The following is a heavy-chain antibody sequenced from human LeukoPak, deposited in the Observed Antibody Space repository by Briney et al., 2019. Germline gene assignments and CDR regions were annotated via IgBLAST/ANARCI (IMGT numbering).Heavy chain of an antibody. CDR3: ARDLHCSSTSCYGGMDV. D-gene: IGHD2-2*01. CDR1: GGSISSGSYY. Sequence: SETLSLTCTVSGGSISSGSYYWSWIRQHPGKGLEWIGYIYYSGSTYYNPSLKSRVTISVDTSKNQFSLKLSSVTAADTAVYYCARDLHCSSTSCYGGMDVWGQGTTVTVSS. CDR2: IYYSGST. J-gene: IGHJ6*02. V-gene: IGHV4-31*03.